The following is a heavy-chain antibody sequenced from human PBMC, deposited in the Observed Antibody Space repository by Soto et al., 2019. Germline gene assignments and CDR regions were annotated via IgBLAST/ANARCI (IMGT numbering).Heavy chain of an antibody. Sequence: ASVKVSCKASGGTFSSYAISWVRQAPGQGLEWMGGIIPIFGTANYAQKFQGRVTITADESTSTAYMELSSLRSEDTAVYYCAREASRPSYYYYGMDVWGQGTTVTVSS. V-gene: IGHV1-69*13. CDR2: IIPIFGTA. J-gene: IGHJ6*02. D-gene: IGHD5-12*01. CDR1: GGTFSSYA. CDR3: AREASRPSYYYYGMDV.